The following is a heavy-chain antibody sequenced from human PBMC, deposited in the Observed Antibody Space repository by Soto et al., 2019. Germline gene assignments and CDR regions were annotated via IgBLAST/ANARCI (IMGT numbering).Heavy chain of an antibody. J-gene: IGHJ5*02. CDR2: IYYIGST. D-gene: IGHD6-13*01. CDR3: ARQSYSSSDMVGGFDP. V-gene: IGHV4-39*01. Sequence: SETLSLTSTFFGGSFSSSSYYRGSIRQPPGKGLKWIGSIYYIGSTNYNPYIKSRITMSVDTSKNQFSLKLSTVTAADTVVYYCARQSYSSSDMVGGFDPWGQGTLVTVSS. CDR1: GGSFSSSSYY.